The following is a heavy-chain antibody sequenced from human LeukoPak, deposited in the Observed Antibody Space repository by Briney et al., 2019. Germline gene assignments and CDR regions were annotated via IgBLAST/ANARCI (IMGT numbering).Heavy chain of an antibody. CDR1: GFTFTSSA. D-gene: IGHD6-13*01. CDR3: AAGVAAAGTVPIYYYYMDV. V-gene: IGHV1-58*02. J-gene: IGHJ6*03. Sequence: SVKVSCKASGFTFTSSAMQGVRQARGQRLEWIGWIVVGSGNTNNAQKFQERVTITRERPTSTASMELSSLRSEDTAVYYCAAGVAAAGTVPIYYYYMDVWGKGTTVTVSS. CDR2: IVVGSGNT.